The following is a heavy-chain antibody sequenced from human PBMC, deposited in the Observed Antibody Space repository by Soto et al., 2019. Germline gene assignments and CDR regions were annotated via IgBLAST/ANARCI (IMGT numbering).Heavy chain of an antibody. CDR2: IYYSGST. CDR3: TRHEGGAAADRPLDY. J-gene: IGHJ4*02. V-gene: IGHV4-39*01. Sequence: SESLCLACAVSGVSCRSLAYYWVGIGESPGKGLEWIGSIYYSGSTHNNPSLKSRVTMSVDTYTNQFSLKLMSVTAADTAIYYCTRHEGGAAADRPLDYWGQGTLVTVS. CDR1: GVSCRSLAYY. D-gene: IGHD6-13*01.